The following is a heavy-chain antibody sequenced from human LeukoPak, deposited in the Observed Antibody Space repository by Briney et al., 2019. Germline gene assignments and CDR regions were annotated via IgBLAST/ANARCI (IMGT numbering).Heavy chain of an antibody. D-gene: IGHD6-13*01. J-gene: IGHJ4*02. CDR3: ARDNMKDGGIAAAGTDY. CDR1: GFTFSSYW. CDR2: IKHGGSKK. Sequence: GGSLRLSCAASGFTFSSYWMSWLRPAPGKGLVWVANIKHGGSKKYYVDSGEGRFTMTRDNAKNSLYLQLNSMRAEDTAVYYCARDNMKDGGIAAAGTDYWGQGTLFTVSS. V-gene: IGHV3-7*01.